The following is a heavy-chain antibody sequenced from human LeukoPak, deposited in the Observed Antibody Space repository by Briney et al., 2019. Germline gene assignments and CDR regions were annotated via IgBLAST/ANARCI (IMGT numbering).Heavy chain of an antibody. J-gene: IGHJ4*02. V-gene: IGHV1-18*01. Sequence: ASVKVSCKASGYTFTSYGISWVRQAPGQGLEWMGWISAYNGNTNYAQRLQGRVTMTTDTSTSTAYMELRSLRSDDTAVYYCARVRETYYYDSSGYEIDYWGQGTLVTVSS. D-gene: IGHD3-22*01. CDR2: ISAYNGNT. CDR1: GYTFTSYG. CDR3: ARVRETYYYDSSGYEIDY.